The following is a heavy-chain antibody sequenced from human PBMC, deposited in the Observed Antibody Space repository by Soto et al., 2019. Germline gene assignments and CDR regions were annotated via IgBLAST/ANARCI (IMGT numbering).Heavy chain of an antibody. Sequence: GGSLRLSCAASGFTFSDYYMSWIRQAPGKGLEWVSYISSSSSYTNYADSVKGRFTIARDNAKNSLYLQMNSLRAEDTAVYYCARDSIGGSVYYGDPPGRFDYWGQGTLVTVSS. CDR2: ISSSSSYT. J-gene: IGHJ4*02. CDR1: GFTFSDYY. V-gene: IGHV3-11*06. CDR3: ARDSIGGSVYYGDPPGRFDY. D-gene: IGHD4-17*01.